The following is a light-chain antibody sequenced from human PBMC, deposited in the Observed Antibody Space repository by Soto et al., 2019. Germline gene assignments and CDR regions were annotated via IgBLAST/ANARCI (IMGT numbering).Light chain of an antibody. Sequence: DIVMTQSPLSLPVTPGEPASISCRSSQSLLHSNGKNYLDWFLQRPGQSPQLLIYLGSNRASGVPDRFSGSGSGTDFTLKSSRVEAEDVGVYYCMQAVQTPLIFGQGTRLEIK. CDR2: LGS. V-gene: IGKV2-28*01. CDR1: QSLLHSNGKNY. J-gene: IGKJ5*01. CDR3: MQAVQTPLI.